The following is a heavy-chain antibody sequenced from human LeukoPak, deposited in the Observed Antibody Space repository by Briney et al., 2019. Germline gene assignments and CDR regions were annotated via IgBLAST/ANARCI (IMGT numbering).Heavy chain of an antibody. V-gene: IGHV4-4*09. D-gene: IGHD6-13*01. CDR1: GGSISSYY. Sequence: SETLSLTCTVSGGSISSYYWSWIRQPPGNGLEWIGYIYTSGSTNYNPSLKSRVTISVDTSKNQFSLKLSSVTAADTAVYYCARHEYSSSWVYYYYYMDVWGKGTTVTVSS. CDR2: IYTSGST. J-gene: IGHJ6*03. CDR3: ARHEYSSSWVYYYYYMDV.